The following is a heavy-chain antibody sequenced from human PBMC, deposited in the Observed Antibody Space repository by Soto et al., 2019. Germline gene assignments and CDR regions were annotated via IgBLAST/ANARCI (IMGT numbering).Heavy chain of an antibody. J-gene: IGHJ5*02. Sequence: PSETLSLTCTVSGDSITGYYWSWIRQPPGKGLEWIGYIHYNGNPNYNPSLKSRVTISVDTSKNQFSLKLSSVTAADAAMYFCARNHYGDPPLNNWFDPWGQGTLVTVSS. D-gene: IGHD4-17*01. CDR1: GDSITGYY. CDR3: ARNHYGDPPLNNWFDP. V-gene: IGHV4-59*01. CDR2: IHYNGNP.